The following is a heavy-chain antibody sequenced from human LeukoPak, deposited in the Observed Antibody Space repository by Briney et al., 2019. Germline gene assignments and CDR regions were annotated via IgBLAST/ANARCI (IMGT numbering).Heavy chain of an antibody. Sequence: LECIGEINHSVTTNSNPSLKSRVTISVDTSKNQFSLKLSSVTAADTAVYYCATKSGLGIDYWGQGTLVTVSS. CDR3: ATKSGLGIDY. D-gene: IGHD3/OR15-3a*01. V-gene: IGHV4-34*01. J-gene: IGHJ4*02. CDR2: INHSVTT.